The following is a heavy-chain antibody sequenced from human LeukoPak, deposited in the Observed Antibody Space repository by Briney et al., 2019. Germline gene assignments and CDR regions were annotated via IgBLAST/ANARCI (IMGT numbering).Heavy chain of an antibody. CDR1: GGTTTSGGYY. J-gene: IGHJ4*02. CDR3: ARGSTGDKSNN. V-gene: IGHV4-31*03. CDR2: IYYSGTT. Sequence: SETLSLTCTVSGGTTTSGGYYWSWLRQLPGKGLEWIGYIYYSGTTSYNPSLKSRLTISLDTSENQFSLKLSSVTAADTAVYYCARGSTGDKSNNWGQGTLVTVSS. D-gene: IGHD7-27*01.